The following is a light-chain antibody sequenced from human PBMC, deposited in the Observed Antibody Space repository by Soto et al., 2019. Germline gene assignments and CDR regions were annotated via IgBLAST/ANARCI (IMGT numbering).Light chain of an antibody. CDR3: QQYGSSIT. CDR1: QSVSRSY. J-gene: IGKJ5*01. Sequence: IILTQSPGTVSLSQGERATLSCRASQSVSRSYLAWYQQKPGQAPRLLIYGASSRATGIPDRFSGSGSGTDFTLTINRLEPEDFAVYYCQQYGSSITFGQGTDWRL. CDR2: GAS. V-gene: IGKV3-20*01.